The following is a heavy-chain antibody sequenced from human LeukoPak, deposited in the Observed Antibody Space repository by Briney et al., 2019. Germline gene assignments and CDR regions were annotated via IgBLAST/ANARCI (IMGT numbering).Heavy chain of an antibody. D-gene: IGHD3-10*01. Sequence: ASVKVSCKASGYTFTSYGISWVRQAPGQGLEWMGWISAYNGNTNYAQKLQGRVTMTTDTSTSTAYMELRSLRSDDTAVYYCARERRLGEFMDWFDPWGQGTLVTVSS. CDR3: ARERRLGEFMDWFDP. J-gene: IGHJ5*02. V-gene: IGHV1-18*01. CDR2: ISAYNGNT. CDR1: GYTFTSYG.